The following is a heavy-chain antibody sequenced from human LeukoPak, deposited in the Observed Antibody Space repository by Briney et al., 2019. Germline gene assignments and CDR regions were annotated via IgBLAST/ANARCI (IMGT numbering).Heavy chain of an antibody. CDR3: ARDNTATGPFDN. V-gene: IGHV1-46*01. CDR1: GYSFTSYY. D-gene: IGHD1-1*01. CDR2: IDPSEGST. Sequence: ASVKVSCKASGYSFTSYYIHWVRQAPGQGRECMGIIDPSEGSTSYAQTFQGRVTMTRDTSTSTVYMELSSLRSEDTAVYYCARDNTATGPFDNWGQGTLVTVSS. J-gene: IGHJ4*02.